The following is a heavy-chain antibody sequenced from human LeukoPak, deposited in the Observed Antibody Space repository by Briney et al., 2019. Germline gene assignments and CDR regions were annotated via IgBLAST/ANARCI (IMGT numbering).Heavy chain of an antibody. D-gene: IGHD2-15*01. V-gene: IGHV5-51*01. J-gene: IGHJ4*02. CDR2: IYPGDSDT. CDR1: GYSFTTYW. Sequence: GESLKISCKGSGYSFTTYWIGWVRQMPGRGLEWMGIIYPGDSDTRYSPSFQGQVTISADKSISAAYLQWSSLKASDTAMYYCARARYCSGGTCYPDYWGQGTLVTVSS. CDR3: ARARYCSGGTCYPDY.